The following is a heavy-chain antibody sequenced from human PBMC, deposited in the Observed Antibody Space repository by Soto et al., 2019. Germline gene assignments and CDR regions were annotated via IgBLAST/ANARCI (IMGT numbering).Heavy chain of an antibody. J-gene: IGHJ5*02. V-gene: IGHV4-59*08. CDR3: ARRNGPHILIRWDWFDP. CDR2: IYYSGST. D-gene: IGHD3-9*01. CDR1: GGSISSYY. Sequence: SETLSLTCTVSGGSISSYYWSWIRQPPGKGLEWIGYIYYSGSTNYNPSLKSRVTISVDTSKNQFSLKLSSVTAADTAVYYCARRNGPHILIRWDWFDPWGQGTLVTVSS.